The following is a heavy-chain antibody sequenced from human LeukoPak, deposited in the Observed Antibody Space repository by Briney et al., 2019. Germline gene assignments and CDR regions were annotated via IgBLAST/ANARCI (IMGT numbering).Heavy chain of an antibody. CDR2: IYYSGST. CDR1: GGSISSYY. J-gene: IGHJ4*02. CDR3: ARGYSNYEFDY. Sequence: PSETLSLTCTVSGGSISSYYWSWIRQPPGKGLEWIGYIYYSGSTNYNPSLKSRVTISVDTSKNQFSLKLSSVTAADTAVYYCARGYSNYEFDYWGQGTLVTVSS. D-gene: IGHD4-11*01. V-gene: IGHV4-59*12.